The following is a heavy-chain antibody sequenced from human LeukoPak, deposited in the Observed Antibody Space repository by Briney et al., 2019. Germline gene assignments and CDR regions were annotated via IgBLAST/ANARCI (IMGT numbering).Heavy chain of an antibody. Sequence: GGSLRLSCAASGFAFSSYAMSWVRQAPGKGLEWVSAISGSGGSTYYADSVKGRFTISRDNSKNTLYLQMNSLRAEDTAVYYCAKANYSRAGWGGEYWAQGPLVPAS. CDR1: GFAFSSYA. CDR3: AKANYSRAGWGGEY. CDR2: ISGSGGST. D-gene: IGHD6-13*01. J-gene: IGHJ4*02. V-gene: IGHV3-23*01.